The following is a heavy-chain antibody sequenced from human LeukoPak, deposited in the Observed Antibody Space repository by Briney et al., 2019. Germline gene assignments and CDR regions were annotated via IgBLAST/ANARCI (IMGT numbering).Heavy chain of an antibody. J-gene: IGHJ4*02. D-gene: IGHD6-13*01. Sequence: GGSLRLSCAASGFTFSSYSMNWVRQAPGKGLEWVSFINPRSTSTYYSDSVRGRFAISRDDAKNSLYLQMNSLRAEDTAVYYCARDIRLIRAAAGLRRGFDYWGQGTLVTVSS. CDR1: GFTFSSYS. CDR3: ARDIRLIRAAAGLRRGFDY. CDR2: INPRSTST. V-gene: IGHV3-48*04.